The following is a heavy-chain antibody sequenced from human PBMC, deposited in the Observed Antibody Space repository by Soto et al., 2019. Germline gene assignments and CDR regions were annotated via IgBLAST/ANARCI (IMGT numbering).Heavy chain of an antibody. CDR2: ISAHNGNT. V-gene: IGHV1-18*01. Sequence: QVHLVQSGAEVKKPGASVKVSCKASGYTFTSYGITWVRQAPGQGLEWMGWISAHNGNTDYAQKLQGRVTVTTDTSTRPAYTELRSLLSDGTAVYYCARGRYGDYWGQGAGVTVSS. CDR3: ARGRYGDY. D-gene: IGHD1-1*01. J-gene: IGHJ4*02. CDR1: GYTFTSYG.